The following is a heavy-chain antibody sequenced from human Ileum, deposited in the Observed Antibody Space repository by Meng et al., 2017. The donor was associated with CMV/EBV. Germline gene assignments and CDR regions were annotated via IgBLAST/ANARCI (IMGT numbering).Heavy chain of an antibody. CDR2: VNPNSGNS. CDR1: YTFTSYD. J-gene: IGHJ4*02. V-gene: IGHV1-8*01. CDR3: ATVKTDSGANIIAFDS. Sequence: YTFTSYDINWVRQATGQGLEWMGWVNPNSGNSGYAQQFQGRVTVTRNTSVSTAYMEVNNLRSEDTAVYYCATVKTDSGANIIAFDSWGQGTLVTVSS. D-gene: IGHD4/OR15-4a*01.